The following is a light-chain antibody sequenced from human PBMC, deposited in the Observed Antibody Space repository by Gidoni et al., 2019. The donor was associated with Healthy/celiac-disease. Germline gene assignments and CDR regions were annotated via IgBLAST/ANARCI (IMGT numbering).Light chain of an antibody. CDR3: QQSYSTPEYT. J-gene: IGKJ2*01. Sequence: DLQMTQSPSSLSASVGDRVTITCRASQSISSYFNWYQQKPGKAPKLLIYAASSLQSGVPARFSGSGSGTDFTLTISSLQPEDFATYYCQQSYSTPEYTFGQGTKLEIK. CDR1: QSISSY. V-gene: IGKV1-39*01. CDR2: AAS.